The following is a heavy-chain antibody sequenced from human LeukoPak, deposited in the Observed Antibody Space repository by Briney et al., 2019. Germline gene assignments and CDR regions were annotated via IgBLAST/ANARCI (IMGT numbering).Heavy chain of an antibody. D-gene: IGHD1-14*01. V-gene: IGHV3-66*01. CDR1: GFTVSSNY. CDR2: IYSGGST. CDR3: ARDFAGNPDGFDI. J-gene: IGHJ3*02. Sequence: GGSLRLSCAASGFTVSSNYMTWVRQAPGKGLEWVSLIYSGGSTYYADSVKGRFTVSRDNSKNTLHLQMNGLRAEDTAVYYCARDFAGNPDGFDIWGQGTMVTVSS.